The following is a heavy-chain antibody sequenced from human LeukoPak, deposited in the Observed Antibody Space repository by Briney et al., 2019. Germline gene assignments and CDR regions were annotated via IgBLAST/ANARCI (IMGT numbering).Heavy chain of an antibody. CDR2: INHSGST. CDR3: ARGLGELSPYYFDY. CDR1: GGSFTGYY. Sequence: KSSATLSLTRPVYGGSFTGYYWSWIRQPPGKGLEWTGEINHSGSTNYNPSLKSRVTISVDTSKNQFSLKLSSVTAADTAVYYCARGLGELSPYYFDYWGQGTLVTVSS. V-gene: IGHV4-34*01. D-gene: IGHD3-16*02. J-gene: IGHJ4*02.